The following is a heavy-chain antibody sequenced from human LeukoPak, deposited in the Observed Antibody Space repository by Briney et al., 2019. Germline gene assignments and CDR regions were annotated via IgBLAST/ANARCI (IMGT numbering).Heavy chain of an antibody. D-gene: IGHD2-2*02. CDR3: TKGSNTWPSLFDY. J-gene: IGHJ4*02. CDR1: GFNFEDYT. CDR2: IDWDGGST. Sequence: GGSLRLSCAASGFNFEDYTMHWVRQTPGKGLEWVSLIDWDGGSTYYADSVKGRFAISRDNNKNSLYLQMTSLRTEDTALYYCTKGSNTWPSLFDYWGQGTLVTVSS. V-gene: IGHV3-43*01.